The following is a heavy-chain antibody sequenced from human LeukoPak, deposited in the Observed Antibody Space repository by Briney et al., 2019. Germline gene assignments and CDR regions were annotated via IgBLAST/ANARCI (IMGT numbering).Heavy chain of an antibody. J-gene: IGHJ6*02. CDR2: ISWNSGSI. V-gene: IGHV3-9*01. Sequence: PGSSLRLSCAASGFTFDDYAMHWVRQAPGKGLEWVSGISWNSGSIGYADSVKGRFTISRDNAKNSLYLQMNSLRAEDTALYYCAKDIGKGGPGGYYYGMDVWGQGTTVTVSS. CDR3: AKDIGKGGPGGYYYGMDV. CDR1: GFTFDDYA. D-gene: IGHD1-26*01.